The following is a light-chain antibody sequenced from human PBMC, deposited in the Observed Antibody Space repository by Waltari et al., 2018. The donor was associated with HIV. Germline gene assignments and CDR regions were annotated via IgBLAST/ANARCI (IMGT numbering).Light chain of an antibody. CDR2: EVT. CDR3: SSYTSSSLEI. Sequence: QSALTQPASVSGSPGQSLTISCTGTSSDVGGSNYVSWYQQHPGKAPKLMIYEVTNRPSGVSNRCSGSKSGNTASLTISGLQVEDEADYYCSSYTSSSLEIFGGGTKLTVL. CDR1: SSDVGGSNY. V-gene: IGLV2-14*03. J-gene: IGLJ2*01.